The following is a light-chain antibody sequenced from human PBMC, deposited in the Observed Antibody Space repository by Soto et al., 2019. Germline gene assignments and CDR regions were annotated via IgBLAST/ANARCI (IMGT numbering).Light chain of an antibody. CDR2: AAS. Sequence: SEITQSPSSLSTCVGDRVNITCRASQSISSYLNWYQQKPGKAPKLLIYAASSLQSGVPSRFSGSGSGTQFTLTISSLQPDDFGTYYCVQYNTYWTFGQGTKVDIK. V-gene: IGKV1-39*01. CDR1: QSISSY. CDR3: VQYNTYWT. J-gene: IGKJ1*01.